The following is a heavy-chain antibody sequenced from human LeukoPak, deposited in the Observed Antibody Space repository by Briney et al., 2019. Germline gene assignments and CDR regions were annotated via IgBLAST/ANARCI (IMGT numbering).Heavy chain of an antibody. CDR1: GDSVTSYY. CDR2: VSSDGTT. CDR3: ARLECTGDGCYNH. Sequence: NASETLSLTCSVSGDSVTSYYWSWIRQPPGKGLEWIGYVSSDGTTNYTPSLRSRVIMSVDTAKNHISLSLTSLTAADTAIYYCARLECTGDGCYNHWGQGTLVTVSS. V-gene: IGHV4-59*08. D-gene: IGHD2-8*02. J-gene: IGHJ4*02.